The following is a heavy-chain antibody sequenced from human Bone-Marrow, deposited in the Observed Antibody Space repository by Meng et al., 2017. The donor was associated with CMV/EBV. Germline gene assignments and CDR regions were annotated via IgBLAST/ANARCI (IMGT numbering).Heavy chain of an antibody. V-gene: IGHV4-34*01. CDR3: ARELVGVYDYYYYGMDV. J-gene: IGHJ6*02. D-gene: IGHD6-13*01. CDR2: IYYSGST. Sequence: SETLSLTCAVYGGSFSGYYWGWIRQPPGKGLEWIGSIYYSGSTYYNPSLKSRVTISVDTSKNQFSLKLSSVTAADTAVYYCARELVGVYDYYYYGMDVWGQGTTVTVSS. CDR1: GGSFSGYY.